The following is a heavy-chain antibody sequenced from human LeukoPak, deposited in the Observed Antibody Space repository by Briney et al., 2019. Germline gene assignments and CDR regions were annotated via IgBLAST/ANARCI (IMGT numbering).Heavy chain of an antibody. CDR3: ARQGWIKLNCLDY. CDR1: GFTFSSFI. J-gene: IGHJ4*02. CDR2: ISSRGGTI. D-gene: IGHD5-24*01. V-gene: IGHV3-48*01. Sequence: PGGSLRLSCSASGFTFSSFIMHWVRQAPGKGLEWVSYISSRGGTIYYADSVKGRFTISRDNAKNSLYLQMQGLGGQGRGVYYCARQGWIKLNCLDYWGQGALVTVSS.